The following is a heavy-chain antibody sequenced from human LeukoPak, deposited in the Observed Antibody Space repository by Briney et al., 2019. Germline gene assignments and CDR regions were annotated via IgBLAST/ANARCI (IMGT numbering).Heavy chain of an antibody. D-gene: IGHD3-9*01. CDR1: GFTFSSYG. Sequence: GRSLRLSCAASGFTFSSYGMHWVRQAPGKGLEWVAAISHDGTNIHYAESVRGRFTISRDNSKNMLYLQMTSLRAEDTALYYCAETGPTDFWGQGTLVTVSS. CDR2: ISHDGTNI. V-gene: IGHV3-30*03. CDR3: AETGPTDF. J-gene: IGHJ4*02.